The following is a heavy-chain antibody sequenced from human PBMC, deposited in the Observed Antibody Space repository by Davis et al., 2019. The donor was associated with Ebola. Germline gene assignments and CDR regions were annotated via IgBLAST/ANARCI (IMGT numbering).Heavy chain of an antibody. CDR1: GFTFSSSW. CDR2: INSDGSST. D-gene: IGHD3-3*01. V-gene: IGHV3-74*01. J-gene: IGHJ4*02. CDR3: ARDRTRFLEWLPDY. Sequence: GASLKISCAASGFTFSSSWMHWVRPAPGKGLVWVSRINSDGSSTSYADSVKGRFTISRDNAKNTLYLQMDSLRAEDTAVYYCARDRTRFLEWLPDYWGQGTLVTVSS.